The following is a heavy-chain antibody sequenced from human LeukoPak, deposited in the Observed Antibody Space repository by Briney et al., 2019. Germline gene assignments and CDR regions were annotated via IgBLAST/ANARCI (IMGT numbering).Heavy chain of an antibody. CDR1: GLTFGTYA. V-gene: IGHV3-23*01. Sequence: GGSLRLSCAASGLTFGTYAVSWVRQAPGKGLEWVSLISASGGDTYNADSMKGRFTTSRDNSRNILCLQMNSLRPEDTAVYYCAKGGSGSSHRGVFDYWGQGSLVTVSS. CDR3: AKGGSGSSHRGVFDY. D-gene: IGHD3-10*01. CDR2: ISASGGDT. J-gene: IGHJ4*02.